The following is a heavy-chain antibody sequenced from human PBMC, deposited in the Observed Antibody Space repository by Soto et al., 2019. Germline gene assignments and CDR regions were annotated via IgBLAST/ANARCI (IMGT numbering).Heavy chain of an antibody. V-gene: IGHV3-48*01. CDR2: IISSSSTV. CDR1: GFTFNSYS. D-gene: IGHD2-21*02. Sequence: SLRLSCAASGFTFNSYSMNWVRQAPGKGLEWISYIISSSSTVYYADSVKGRFTISRDNSKNTLYLQMNSLRAEDTAVYYCAKPLGGDALDYWGQGTLVTVSS. CDR3: AKPLGGDALDY. J-gene: IGHJ4*02.